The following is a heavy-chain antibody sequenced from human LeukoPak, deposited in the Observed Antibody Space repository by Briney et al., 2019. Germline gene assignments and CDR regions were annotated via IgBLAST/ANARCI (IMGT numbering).Heavy chain of an antibody. D-gene: IGHD2-2*01. V-gene: IGHV4-30-2*01. CDR2: IYHSGST. CDR3: ARGSKNSQHNWFDP. Sequence: PSQTLSLTCAVSGGSISSGGYSWSWIRQPPGKGLEWIGYIYHSGSTYYNPSLKSRVTISVDRSKNQFSLKLGSVTAADTAVYYCARGSKNSQHNWFDPWGQGTLVTVSS. CDR1: GGSISSGGYS. J-gene: IGHJ5*02.